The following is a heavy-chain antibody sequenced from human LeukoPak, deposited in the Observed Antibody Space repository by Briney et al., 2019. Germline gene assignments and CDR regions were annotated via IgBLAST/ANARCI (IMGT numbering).Heavy chain of an antibody. CDR1: VFTFSDYW. D-gene: IGHD1-26*01. Sequence: GGSLRLSCVGSVFTFSDYWMSWVRQAPGKGLEWVANIKSDESERFFLDSVKGRFTISRDNAKNSLYLQMNSLRAEDTAVYYCARDSARDLRYWDAFDIWGQGTMVTVSS. V-gene: IGHV3-7*01. CDR3: ARDSARDLRYWDAFDI. J-gene: IGHJ3*02. CDR2: IKSDESER.